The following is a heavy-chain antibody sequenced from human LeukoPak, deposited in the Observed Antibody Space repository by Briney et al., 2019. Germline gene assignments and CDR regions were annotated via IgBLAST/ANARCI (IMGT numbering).Heavy chain of an antibody. V-gene: IGHV3-23*01. CDR3: AKVGHYDFWSGYSVHFDY. J-gene: IGHJ4*02. Sequence: GGSLRLSCAASGFTFSSYWMHWVRQAPGKGLEWVSAISGSGGSTYYADSVKGRFTISRDNSKNTLYLQMNSLRAEDTAVYYCAKVGHYDFWSGYSVHFDYWGQGTLVTVSS. D-gene: IGHD3-3*01. CDR2: ISGSGGST. CDR1: GFTFSSYW.